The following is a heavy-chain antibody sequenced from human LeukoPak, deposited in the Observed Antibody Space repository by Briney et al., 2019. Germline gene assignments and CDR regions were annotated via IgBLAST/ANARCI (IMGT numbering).Heavy chain of an antibody. D-gene: IGHD3-22*01. CDR2: IYYSGST. CDR1: GGSISSYY. Sequence: SETLSLTCAVSGGSISSYYWSWIRQPPGKGLEWIGYIYYSGSTNYNPSLKSRVTISVDTSKNQFSLKLSSVTAADTAVYYCAREANYYDSSGYYHDEYYFDYWGQGTLVTVSS. V-gene: IGHV4-59*01. CDR3: AREANYYDSSGYYHDEYYFDY. J-gene: IGHJ4*02.